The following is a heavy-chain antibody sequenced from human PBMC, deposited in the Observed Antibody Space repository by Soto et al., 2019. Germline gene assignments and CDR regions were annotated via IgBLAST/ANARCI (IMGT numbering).Heavy chain of an antibody. CDR2: TYYRSKWYN. V-gene: IGHV6-1*01. J-gene: IGHJ6*02. CDR1: GDKVSSNSVS. CDR3: ARTRVYDSYNFSGMAV. D-gene: IGHD3-16*01. Sequence: SQTLSLTCAISGDKVSSNSVSSNWFRQSPSRGLEWLGRTYYRSKWYNDYALSVKSRITINPDTSKNQFSLQLNSVTPEDTAVYYCARTRVYDSYNFSGMAVWGQGTTVTVSS.